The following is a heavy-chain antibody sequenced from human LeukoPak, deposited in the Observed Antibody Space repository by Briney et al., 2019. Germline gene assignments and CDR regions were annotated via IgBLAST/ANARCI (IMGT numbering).Heavy chain of an antibody. CDR1: GFTFSSYA. J-gene: IGHJ4*02. Sequence: GGSLRLSCAASGFTFSSYAMSWVRQAPGKGLQWVSVISSSGGTTYYSDSVKGRFIISRDNSKNTLYLQMNSLRAEDTAVYYCAKAGIAVPATPEYCGQGTQVTVSS. CDR2: ISSSGGTT. CDR3: AKAGIAVPATPEY. D-gene: IGHD6-19*01. V-gene: IGHV3-23*01.